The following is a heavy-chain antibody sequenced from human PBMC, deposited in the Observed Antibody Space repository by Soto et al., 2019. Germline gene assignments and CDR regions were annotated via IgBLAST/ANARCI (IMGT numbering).Heavy chain of an antibody. CDR1: GLSVSDNY. Sequence: GSLRLSCGASGLSVSDNYMGWVRQAPGRGLEWVSVMYAGGDTHYADSVKGRFTISRDKSENTLYLQMNSLRDEDTGVYFCVSRIPSWVFDYWGLGTLVTVSS. J-gene: IGHJ4*01. CDR3: VSRIPSWVFDY. CDR2: MYAGGDT. V-gene: IGHV3-53*01. D-gene: IGHD2-21*01.